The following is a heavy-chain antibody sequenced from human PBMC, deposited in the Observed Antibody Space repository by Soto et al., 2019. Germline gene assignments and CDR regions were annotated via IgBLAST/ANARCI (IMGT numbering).Heavy chain of an antibody. CDR1: GFTFSSYA. D-gene: IGHD2-2*01. CDR3: AKGLYQTDGYGMDV. V-gene: IGHV3-23*01. J-gene: IGHJ6*02. Sequence: EVQRLESGGGLVQPGGSLRLSCAASGFTFSSYAMSWVRQAPGKGLEWVSAISGSGGSTYYADSVKGRFTISRDNSKNTLYLQMNSLRAEDTAVYYCAKGLYQTDGYGMDVWGQGTTVTVSS. CDR2: ISGSGGST.